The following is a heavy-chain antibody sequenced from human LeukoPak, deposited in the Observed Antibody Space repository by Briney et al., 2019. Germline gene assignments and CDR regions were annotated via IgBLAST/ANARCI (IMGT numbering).Heavy chain of an antibody. J-gene: IGHJ4*02. D-gene: IGHD6-19*01. Sequence: GGSLRLSCAASGFTVSRNYMSWVRQAPGEGLVWVSRINSDGSNINYADSVKGRFTISRDNAKNTLYLQMNSLRVEDTAVYYCVRSSGWPGYWGQGTMVTVSS. CDR1: GFTVSRNY. CDR3: VRSSGWPGY. V-gene: IGHV3-74*01. CDR2: INSDGSNI.